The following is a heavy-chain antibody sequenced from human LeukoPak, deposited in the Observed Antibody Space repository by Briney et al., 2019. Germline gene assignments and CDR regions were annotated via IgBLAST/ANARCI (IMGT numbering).Heavy chain of an antibody. CDR3: MRGGIGYDSDY. CDR1: GDSISSVYY. Sequence: PSETLSLTCTVSGDSISSVYYLSWIRQPPGKGLEWIGYNHHSGTYYNPSLKSRVTISVDRSKNQFSLKLSSVTAADTAVYYCMRGGIGYDSDYWGQGILVTVSS. V-gene: IGHV4-38-2*02. D-gene: IGHD5-12*01. CDR2: NHHSGT. J-gene: IGHJ4*02.